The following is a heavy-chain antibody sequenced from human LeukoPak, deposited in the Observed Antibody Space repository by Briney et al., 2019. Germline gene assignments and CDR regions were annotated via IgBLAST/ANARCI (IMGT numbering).Heavy chain of an antibody. Sequence: ASVKVSCKASGYTFTGYYMHWVRQAPGQGREGMGWINTNSGGTNYAQKCQGRVTMTRDTSISTAYMELSRLRSDDTAVYYCARNLPEYSSSWNSWFDPWGQGTLVTVSS. J-gene: IGHJ5*02. CDR2: INTNSGGT. D-gene: IGHD6-13*01. V-gene: IGHV1-2*02. CDR1: GYTFTGYY. CDR3: ARNLPEYSSSWNSWFDP.